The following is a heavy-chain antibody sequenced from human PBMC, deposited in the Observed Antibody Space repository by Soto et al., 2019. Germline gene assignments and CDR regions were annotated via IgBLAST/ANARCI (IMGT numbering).Heavy chain of an antibody. V-gene: IGHV3-23*01. CDR3: AKGRPYEYSSSSDDY. CDR2: ISGSGGST. D-gene: IGHD6-6*01. CDR1: GFTFSSYA. J-gene: IGHJ4*02. Sequence: PGGSLRLCCAASGFTFSSYAMSWVRQAPGKGLEWVSAISGSGGSTYYADSMKGRFTISRDNSKNTLYLQMNSLRAEDTAVYYCAKGRPYEYSSSSDDYWGQGTLVTVSS.